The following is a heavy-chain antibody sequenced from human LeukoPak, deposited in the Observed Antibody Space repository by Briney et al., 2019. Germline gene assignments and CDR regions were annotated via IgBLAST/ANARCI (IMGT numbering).Heavy chain of an antibody. CDR3: ATLDSYYDHSGRPLIPD. J-gene: IGHJ4*02. D-gene: IGHD3-22*01. Sequence: ASVKVSCNISGYTLTDFSMHWVRQAPGKGLEWMGGFNREDDEPIYAPHFRGRVTVTEDTSTDTAYMELSSLRSEDTAVYYCATLDSYYDHSGRPLIPDWGQGTLVTVSS. V-gene: IGHV1-24*01. CDR1: GYTLTDFS. CDR2: FNREDDEP.